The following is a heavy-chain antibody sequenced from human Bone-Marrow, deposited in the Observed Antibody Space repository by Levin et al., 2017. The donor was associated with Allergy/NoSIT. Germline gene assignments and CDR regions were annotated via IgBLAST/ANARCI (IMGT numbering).Heavy chain of an antibody. J-gene: IGHJ3*02. CDR1: GFTFSSYW. V-gene: IGHV3-7*01. CDR2: IKQDGSEK. CDR3: ARGGLRGNDAFDI. D-gene: IGHD4-17*01. Sequence: LSLTCAASGFTFSSYWMSWVRQAPGKGLEWVANIKQDGSEKYYVDSVKGRFTISRDNAKNSLYLQMNSLRAEDTAVYYCARGGLRGNDAFDIWGQGTMVTVSS.